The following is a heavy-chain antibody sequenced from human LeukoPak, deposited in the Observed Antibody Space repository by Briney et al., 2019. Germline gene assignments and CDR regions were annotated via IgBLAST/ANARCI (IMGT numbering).Heavy chain of an antibody. CDR2: IYYSGST. V-gene: IGHV4-34*01. D-gene: IGHD5-12*01. J-gene: IGHJ4*02. CDR1: GGSFSGYY. Sequence: SETLSLTCAAYGGSFSGYYWSWIRQPPGKGLEWIGSIYYSGSTYYNPSLKSRVSISVDTSKNQFSLKLSSVTAADTAVYYCARGEWLRSRFGYWGQGTLVTVSS. CDR3: ARGEWLRSRFGY.